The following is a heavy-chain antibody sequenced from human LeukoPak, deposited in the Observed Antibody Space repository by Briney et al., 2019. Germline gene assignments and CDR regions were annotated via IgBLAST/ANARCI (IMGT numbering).Heavy chain of an antibody. CDR1: GFTFSSYE. V-gene: IGHV3-48*03. CDR3: AKGDPEFDF. CDR2: ISSSGSTI. Sequence: PGGSLRLSCAASGFTFSSYEMNWVRQAPGKGLEWVSYISSSGSTIYYADSVKGRFTISRDNAKNSLYLQMNSLKAEDTAVYYCAKGDPEFDFWGQGTLVTVSS. J-gene: IGHJ4*02.